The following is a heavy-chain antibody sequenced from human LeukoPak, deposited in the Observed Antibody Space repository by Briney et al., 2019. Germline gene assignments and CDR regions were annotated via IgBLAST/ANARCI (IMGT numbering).Heavy chain of an antibody. V-gene: IGHV4-39*07. CDR3: ARDSCSSTSCRKKFDN. J-gene: IGHJ4*02. CDR1: GDSISSANYY. CDR2: IYFSGST. D-gene: IGHD2-2*01. Sequence: SETLSLTCTASGDSISSANYYWGWVRQPPGKGLEWIGSIYFSGSTYYNPSLKSRVTISVETSKVQFSLKLSSVTAADTAVYYCARDSCSSTSCRKKFDNWGQGTLVTVSS.